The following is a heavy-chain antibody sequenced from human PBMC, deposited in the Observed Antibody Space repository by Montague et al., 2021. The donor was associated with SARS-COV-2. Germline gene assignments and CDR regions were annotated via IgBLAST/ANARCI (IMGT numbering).Heavy chain of an antibody. CDR2: IYSSGDT. V-gene: IGHV3-66*01. CDR1: GFTVSSTY. CDR3: ASGMFDT. Sequence: SLRLSCAASGFTVSSTYMSWVRQAPGKRLEWISVIYSSGDTYHADSMKDRFTISRDNSKNTVYLQMHILRAEDTAVYYCASGMFDTWGQGTLVTVSS. J-gene: IGHJ5*02.